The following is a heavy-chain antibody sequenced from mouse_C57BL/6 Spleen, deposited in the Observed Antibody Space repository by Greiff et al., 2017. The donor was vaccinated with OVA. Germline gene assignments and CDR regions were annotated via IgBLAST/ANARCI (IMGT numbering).Heavy chain of an antibody. D-gene: IGHD4-1*01. J-gene: IGHJ1*03. CDR3: ARGNWDWYFDV. V-gene: IGHV3-6*01. Sequence: EVQLVESGPGLVKPSQSLSLTCSVTGYSITSGYYWNWLRQFPGNKLEWMGYISYDGSNNYNPSLKNRISITRDTSKNQFFLKLNSVTTEDTATYYCARGNWDWYFDVWGTGTTVTVSS. CDR1: GYSITSGYY. CDR2: ISYDGSN.